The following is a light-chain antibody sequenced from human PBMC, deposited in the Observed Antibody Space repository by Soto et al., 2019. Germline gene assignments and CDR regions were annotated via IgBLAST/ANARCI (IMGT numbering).Light chain of an antibody. V-gene: IGKV1-27*01. CDR1: QGISNS. CDR2: DAS. J-gene: IGKJ1*01. CDR3: QLYNSAPRT. Sequence: DIQMSQSPSSLSASVGDRVTITCRASQGISNSLAWYQQKPGKVPKLLIYDASTLQSGVPSRFSGSGSGTDFTLTISSLQPEDVETYYCQLYNSAPRTFGQGTKVEIK.